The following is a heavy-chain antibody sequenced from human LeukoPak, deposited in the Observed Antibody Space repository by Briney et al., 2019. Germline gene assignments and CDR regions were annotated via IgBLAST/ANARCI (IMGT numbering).Heavy chain of an antibody. CDR2: ISTTGTTV. J-gene: IGHJ4*02. V-gene: IGHV3-48*03. CDR1: GFTFSTYD. Sequence: GGSLRLSCAASGFTFSTYDMNWVRQAPGKGLEWVSHISTTGTTVYYADAVKGRFTISRDNAKNSLYLQMNSLRAEDTAVYYCARGLTTGHFRGQGTLVTVSS. CDR3: ARGLTTGHF. D-gene: IGHD4-17*01.